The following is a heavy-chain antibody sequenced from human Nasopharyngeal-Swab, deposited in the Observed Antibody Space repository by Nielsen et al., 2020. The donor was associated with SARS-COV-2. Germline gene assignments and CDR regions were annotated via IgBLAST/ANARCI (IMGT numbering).Heavy chain of an antibody. CDR2: ISFDGSKK. V-gene: IGHV3-30*03. CDR3: TTVHGSGQGYYYYYYMDV. J-gene: IGHJ6*03. Sequence: GESLKISCAASGFTFSSSAMSWVRPAPGKGLEWVAVISFDGSKKYYADSVKGRFTISRDSSKNTLYLQMNSLKTEDTAVYYCTTVHGSGQGYYYYYYMDVWGKGTTVTVSS. D-gene: IGHD6-19*01. CDR1: GFTFSSSA.